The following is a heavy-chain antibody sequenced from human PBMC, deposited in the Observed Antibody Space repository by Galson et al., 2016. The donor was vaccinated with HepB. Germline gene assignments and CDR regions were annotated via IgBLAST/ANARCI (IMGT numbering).Heavy chain of an antibody. CDR2: ISYDGSNK. D-gene: IGHD6-19*01. J-gene: IGHJ6*02. Sequence: SLRLSCAASGFTFSSYAMHWVRQAPGKGLEWVAVISYDGSNKYYADSVKGRFTISRDNSKNTLYLQMNSLRAEDTAVYYCARDQNRHYSSGWGYYYYGLDVWGQGTTVTVSS. V-gene: IGHV3-30*04. CDR1: GFTFSSYA. CDR3: ARDQNRHYSSGWGYYYYGLDV.